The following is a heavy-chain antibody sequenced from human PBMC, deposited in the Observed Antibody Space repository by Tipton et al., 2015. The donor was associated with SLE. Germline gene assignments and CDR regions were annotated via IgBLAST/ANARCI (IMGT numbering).Heavy chain of an antibody. Sequence: TLSLTCTVSGGSISSINYFWGWIRQPPGKGLEWIGTIYYCGRTYYNLSLKSRVTISVDTSRNQFSLRLSSVTAADTAVYYCATFSQSRLFDYWGQGRLVNVSP. CDR2: IYYCGRT. J-gene: IGHJ4*02. V-gene: IGHV4-39*07. CDR1: GGSISSINYF. D-gene: IGHD3-3*02. CDR3: ATFSQSRLFDY.